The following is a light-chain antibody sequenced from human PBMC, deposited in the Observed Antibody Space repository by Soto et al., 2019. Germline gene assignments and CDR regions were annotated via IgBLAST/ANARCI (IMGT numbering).Light chain of an antibody. Sequence: DIKMTQSPSTLSASVGDRVTITCRASQSISVWLAWYQQKAGKAPNLLIYKASRLESGVPSRFSGSGSETEFTLTISGLQPGDSATYYCQQYNSYSPTFGQGTKVHI. V-gene: IGKV1-5*03. J-gene: IGKJ1*01. CDR1: QSISVW. CDR3: QQYNSYSPT. CDR2: KAS.